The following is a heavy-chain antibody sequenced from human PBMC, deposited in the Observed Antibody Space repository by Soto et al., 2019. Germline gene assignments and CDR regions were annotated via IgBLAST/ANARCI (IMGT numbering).Heavy chain of an antibody. Sequence: EVQLVESGGGLVQPGGSLRLSCAASGFTFSNYDMHWVRQVTGKGLECVSTIGTAGDTYHPGSVKGRFTISRENAKNSLYLQMDSLRAEDTAVYYCARGRLISLYYFDYWGQGTLVPVSS. CDR1: GFTFSNYD. CDR3: ARGRLISLYYFDY. V-gene: IGHV3-13*01. J-gene: IGHJ4*02. CDR2: IGTAGDT. D-gene: IGHD2-15*01.